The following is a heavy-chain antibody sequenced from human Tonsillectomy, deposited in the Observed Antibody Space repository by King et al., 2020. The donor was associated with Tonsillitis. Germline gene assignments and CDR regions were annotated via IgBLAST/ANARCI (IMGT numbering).Heavy chain of an antibody. J-gene: IGHJ4*02. CDR1: GFTLSSYA. CDR3: ARGIATAVPLEF. V-gene: IGHV3-30*03. D-gene: IGHD6-13*01. Sequence: VQLVESGGGVVQPGRSLRLSCAASGFTLSSYAMHWVRQAPGKGLEWVAVISYDGSYIHYADSVKGRFTISRDNSKNTLYLQMNSLRAEDTAFYSCARGIATAVPLEFWGQGTLVTVSS. CDR2: ISYDGSYI.